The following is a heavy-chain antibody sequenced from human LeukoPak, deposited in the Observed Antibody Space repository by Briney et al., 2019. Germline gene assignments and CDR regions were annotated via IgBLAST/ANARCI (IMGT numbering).Heavy chain of an antibody. CDR1: GFTVSDNY. CDR3: ARGTVVTSIDY. Sequence: GGSLRLSCAASGFTVSDNYMSWVRQAPGKGLEWVSAIYADGTTYYADSVKGRFTISRDNFENTVYFQMNSLRAEGTAVYYCARGTVVTSIDYWGQGTLVTVSS. V-gene: IGHV3-53*01. CDR2: IYADGTT. J-gene: IGHJ4*02. D-gene: IGHD4-23*01.